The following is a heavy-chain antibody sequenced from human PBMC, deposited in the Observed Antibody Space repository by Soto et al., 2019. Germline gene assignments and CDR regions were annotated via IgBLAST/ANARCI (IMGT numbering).Heavy chain of an antibody. CDR2: ISGGGGST. CDR1: GFTFSSYA. CDR3: AKAVRGGGGYTYRSYTTDV. J-gene: IGHJ6*02. Sequence: EVQLLEAGGGLVQPGGSLRLSCAASGFTFSSYAMSWVGQAPGKGLEWVSGISGGGGSTKYVDSVKGRFTTPRENSKNTLYMQMHGLRAEDTAMYSCAKAVRGGGGYTYRSYTTDVWGQGTTVTVPS. D-gene: IGHD2-15*01. V-gene: IGHV3-23*01.